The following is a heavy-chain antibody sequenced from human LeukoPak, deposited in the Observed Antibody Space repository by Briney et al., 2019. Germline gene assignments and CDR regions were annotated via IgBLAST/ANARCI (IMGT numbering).Heavy chain of an antibody. J-gene: IGHJ4*02. CDR2: MYDSVRT. D-gene: IGHD5-18*01. Sequence: PSETLSLTCTVPGGSISSHYWSWIRQPPGKGLEWIGYMYDSVRTKDNPSLKSRVTLSADTSKNQFSLRPSSVTAADTAVYYCATIKRGNIYGYFDFWGQGTLVTVSS. CDR3: ATIKRGNIYGYFDF. CDR1: GGSISSHY. V-gene: IGHV4-59*11.